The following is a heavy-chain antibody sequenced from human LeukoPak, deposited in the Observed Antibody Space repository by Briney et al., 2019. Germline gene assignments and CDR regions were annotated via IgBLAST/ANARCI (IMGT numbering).Heavy chain of an antibody. CDR1: GFTFSSYG. V-gene: IGHV3-33*01. J-gene: IGHJ3*02. CDR3: AREAGSGHDAFDI. D-gene: IGHD2-15*01. Sequence: GGSLRLSCAASGFTFSSYGMHWVRQAPGKGLEWVAVIWYDGSNKYYADSVKGRFTISRDNSKNTLYLQMNSLRAEDTGVYYCAREAGSGHDAFDIWGQGTMVTVSS. CDR2: IWYDGSNK.